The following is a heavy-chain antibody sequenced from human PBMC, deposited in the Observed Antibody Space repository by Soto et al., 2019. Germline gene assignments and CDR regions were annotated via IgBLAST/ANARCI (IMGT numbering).Heavy chain of an antibody. V-gene: IGHV3-23*01. Sequence: GGSLRLSCAASGFTFSSYAMSWVRQAPGKGLEWVSAISGSGGSTYYADSVKGRFTISRDNSKNTLYLQMNSLRAEDTAVYYCAKGHGGSGSYSLFDYWGQGTLVTVSS. J-gene: IGHJ4*02. D-gene: IGHD3-10*01. CDR2: ISGSGGST. CDR1: GFTFSSYA. CDR3: AKGHGGSGSYSLFDY.